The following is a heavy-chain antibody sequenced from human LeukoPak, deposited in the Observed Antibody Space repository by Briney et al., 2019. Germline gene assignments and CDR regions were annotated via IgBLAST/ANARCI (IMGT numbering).Heavy chain of an antibody. J-gene: IGHJ6*03. CDR2: IIPILGTA. CDR1: GGTYSSYA. CDR3: ARSAAAGINYYYYYMDV. V-gene: IGHV1-69*05. Sequence: ASVKVSCKASGGTYSSYAISWARQAPGQGLEWMGGIIPILGTANYAQKFQGRVTITTDESTSTAYMELSSLRSEDTAVYYCARSAAAGINYYYYYMDVWGKGTTVTVSS. D-gene: IGHD6-13*01.